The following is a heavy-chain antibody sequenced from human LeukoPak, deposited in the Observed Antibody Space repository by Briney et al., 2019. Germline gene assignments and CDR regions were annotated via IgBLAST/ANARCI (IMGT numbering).Heavy chain of an antibody. CDR2: ISSSSSTI. CDR3: ATAHRLWFGEYYFDY. D-gene: IGHD3-10*01. J-gene: IGHJ4*02. CDR1: GFTFSSYI. V-gene: IGHV3-48*04. Sequence: GGSLRLSCAASGFTFSSYITNWVRQAPGKGLEWVSYISSSSSTIYYADSVKGRFTISRDNAKNSLYLQMNSLRAEDTAVYYCATAHRLWFGEYYFDYWGQGTLVTVSS.